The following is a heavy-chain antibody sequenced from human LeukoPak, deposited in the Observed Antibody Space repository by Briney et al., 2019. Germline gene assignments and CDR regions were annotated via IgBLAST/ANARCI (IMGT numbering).Heavy chain of an antibody. V-gene: IGHV3-30*18. CDR3: AKDRSSSWSFDY. CDR2: ISYDGSNK. CDR1: GFTFSSYG. Sequence: GGALRVSCAASGFTFSSYGRHWVRQGPGKGLGWVAIISYDGSNKYYADTLKGRFTISRDNPKNTMYLQMNRLRAEDTAVYYCAKDRSSSWSFDYWGQGTLVTVSS. J-gene: IGHJ4*02. D-gene: IGHD6-13*01.